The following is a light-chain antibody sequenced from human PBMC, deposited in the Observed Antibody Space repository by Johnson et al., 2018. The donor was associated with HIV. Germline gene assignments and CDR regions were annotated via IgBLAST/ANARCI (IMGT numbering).Light chain of an antibody. V-gene: IGLV1-51*02. CDR2: ENN. CDR3: GTWDSSWGV. CDR1: SSNIGNNF. J-gene: IGLJ1*01. Sequence: QAVLTQPPSVSAAPGQKVTISCSGSSSNIGNNFVSWYQQFPGTAPKLLIFENNKRPSGIPDRFSGSKSGTSATLGITGLQTGDEADYYCGTWDSSWGVFGTGTKVTVL.